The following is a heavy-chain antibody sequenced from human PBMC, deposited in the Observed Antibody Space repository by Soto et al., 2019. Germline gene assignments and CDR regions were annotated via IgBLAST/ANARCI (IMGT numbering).Heavy chain of an antibody. CDR3: AKDRITMVRGGNGYYMDV. CDR1: GFTFSSYA. D-gene: IGHD3-10*01. J-gene: IGHJ6*03. Sequence: GGSLRLSCAASGFTFSSYAMSWVRQAPGKGLEWVSAISGSGGSTYYADSVKGRFTISRDNSKNTLYLQMNSLRAEDTAVYYCAKDRITMVRGGNGYYMDVWGKGTTVTSP. V-gene: IGHV3-23*01. CDR2: ISGSGGST.